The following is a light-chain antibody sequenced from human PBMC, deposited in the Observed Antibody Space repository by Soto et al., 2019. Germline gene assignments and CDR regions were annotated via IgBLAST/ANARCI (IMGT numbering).Light chain of an antibody. J-gene: IGKJ1*01. CDR1: QGISTY. CDR3: QQSYSTTWT. V-gene: IGKV1-39*01. Sequence: DIQMTQSPSSLSASVGDRVTITCRASQGISTYLNWYQQKPGKAPKLLIYAASNLQSGVPSRFSGSGSETDFTLTISSLQPEHFATYSCQQSYSTTWTFGQGSKV. CDR2: AAS.